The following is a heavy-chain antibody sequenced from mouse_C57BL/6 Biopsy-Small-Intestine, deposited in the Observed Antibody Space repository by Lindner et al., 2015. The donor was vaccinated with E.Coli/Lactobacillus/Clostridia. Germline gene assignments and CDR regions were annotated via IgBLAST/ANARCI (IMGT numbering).Heavy chain of an antibody. CDR1: GGTFTTYS. J-gene: IGHJ4*01. CDR3: AILSPERLGELSSPFDS. CDR2: IIPIYPIV. V-gene: IGHV1-74*01. Sequence: SVKVSCKASGGTFTTYSFNWVRQAPGEGLEWVGRIIPIYPIVNFARKFEGRVTITADKSTSTAYMELTSLRYEDTAVYYCAILSPERLGELSSPFDSWGQGTLVTVSS.